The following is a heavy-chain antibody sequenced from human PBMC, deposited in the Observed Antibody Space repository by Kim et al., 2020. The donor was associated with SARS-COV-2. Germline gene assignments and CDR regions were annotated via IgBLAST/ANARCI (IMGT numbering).Heavy chain of an antibody. Sequence: GALRLSCAASGFTFSSYGMHWVRQAPGKGLEWVAVIWYDGSNKYYADSVKGRFTISRDNSKNTLYLQMNSLRAEDTAVYYCARFTPAYYYGMDVWGQGTTVTVSS. CDR1: GFTFSSYG. CDR3: ARFTPAYYYGMDV. J-gene: IGHJ6*02. V-gene: IGHV3-33*01. CDR2: IWYDGSNK.